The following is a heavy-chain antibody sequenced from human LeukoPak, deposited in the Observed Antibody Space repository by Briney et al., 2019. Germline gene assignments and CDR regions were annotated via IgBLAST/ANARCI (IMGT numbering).Heavy chain of an antibody. V-gene: IGHV3-48*04. J-gene: IGHJ3*01. CDR2: ISNDESTI. D-gene: IGHD3-22*01. CDR3: SAGEGYYDSSDYYSAWAFNV. Sequence: GGSLRLSCAASGFTFSSYSMNWVRQAPGKGPVWVSLISNDESTIIYADSVKGRFTISRDNAKNSLYLQMNSLRAEDTAVYYCSAGEGYYDSSDYYSAWAFNVWGQGTMVTVSS. CDR1: GFTFSSYS.